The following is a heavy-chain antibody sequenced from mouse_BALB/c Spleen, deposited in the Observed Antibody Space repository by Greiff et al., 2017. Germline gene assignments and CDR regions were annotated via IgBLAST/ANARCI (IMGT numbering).Heavy chain of an antibody. CDR3: ASHYYGSSEDY. Sequence: EVKLVESGGGLVQPGGSLKLSCAASGFTFSSYTMSWVRQTPEKRLEWVAYISNGGGSTYYPDTVKGRFTISRDNAKNTLYLQMSSLKSEDTAMYYCASHYYGSSEDYWGQGTSVTVSS. V-gene: IGHV5-12-2*01. CDR1: GFTFSSYT. CDR2: ISNGGGST. J-gene: IGHJ4*01. D-gene: IGHD1-1*01.